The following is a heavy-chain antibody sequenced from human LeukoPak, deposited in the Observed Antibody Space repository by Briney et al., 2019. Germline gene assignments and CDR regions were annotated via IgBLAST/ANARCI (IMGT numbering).Heavy chain of an antibody. CDR1: GYTFTGYY. D-gene: IGHD1-26*01. CDR2: INPNSGGT. V-gene: IGHV1-2*02. Sequence: ASVKVSCKASGYTFTGYYMHWVRQAPGQRLEWMGWINPNSGGTNYAQKFQGRVTMTRDTSISTAYMELSRLRSDDTAVYYCASLWGEWEQLDYRGQGTLVTVSS. J-gene: IGHJ4*02. CDR3: ASLWGEWEQLDY.